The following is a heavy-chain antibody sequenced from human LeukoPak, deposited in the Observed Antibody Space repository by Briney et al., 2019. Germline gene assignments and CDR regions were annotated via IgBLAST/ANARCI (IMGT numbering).Heavy chain of an antibody. D-gene: IGHD6-19*01. Sequence: ASETLSLTCTVSGGSISSGGYYWSWIRQHPGKGLEWTGYIYYSGSTYYNPSLKSRVTISVDTSKNQFSLKLSSVTAADTAVYYCARDWVQRAVAGTFGMDVWGQGTTVTVSS. CDR3: ARDWVQRAVAGTFGMDV. V-gene: IGHV4-31*03. CDR2: IYYSGST. J-gene: IGHJ6*02. CDR1: GGSISSGGYY.